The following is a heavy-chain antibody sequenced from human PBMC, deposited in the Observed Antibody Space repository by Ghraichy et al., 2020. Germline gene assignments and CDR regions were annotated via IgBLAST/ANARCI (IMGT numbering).Heavy chain of an antibody. V-gene: IGHV1-18*01. CDR1: GFTFTSYG. Sequence: ASVKVSCKASGFTFTSYGFSWVRQAPGQGLEWMGWISADDGTTKYAQKFQGRITMTSDISTTTAYMELRSLRSDDTAVYFCARDNYDSSGYYPTVDFWGQGTLVNVSS. D-gene: IGHD3-22*01. CDR3: ARDNYDSSGYYPTVDF. J-gene: IGHJ4*02. CDR2: ISADDGTT.